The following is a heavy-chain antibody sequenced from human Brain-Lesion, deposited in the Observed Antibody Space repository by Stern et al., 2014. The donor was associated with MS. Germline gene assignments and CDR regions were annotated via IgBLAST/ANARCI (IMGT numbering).Heavy chain of an antibody. CDR3: ARDQRGITIFGVVTDYYYLGMDV. V-gene: IGHV1-2*02. Sequence: VQLVESGAEVKKPGASVKVSCKTSGYIFTGYYIHWVRQAPGQGLEWMAWINPNTGGKTYAQKFQGRVTMSRDTSISTAYVELSSLTSDDTAVYYCARDQRGITIFGVVTDYYYLGMDVWGQGTTVTVSS. J-gene: IGHJ6*02. D-gene: IGHD3-3*01. CDR1: GYIFTGYY. CDR2: INPNTGGK.